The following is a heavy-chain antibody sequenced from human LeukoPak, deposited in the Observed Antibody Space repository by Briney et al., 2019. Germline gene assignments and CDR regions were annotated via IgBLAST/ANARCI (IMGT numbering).Heavy chain of an antibody. CDR1: GGSFSGYY. CDR2: INHSGST. Sequence: PSETLSLTCAVYGGSFSGYYWSWIRQPPGKGLEWIGEINHSGSTNYNPSLKSRVTISVDTSKNQFSLKLSSVTAADTAVYYCARGFRSSWYFWFDPWGRGTLVTVSS. CDR3: ARGFRSSWYFWFDP. D-gene: IGHD6-13*01. V-gene: IGHV4-34*01. J-gene: IGHJ5*02.